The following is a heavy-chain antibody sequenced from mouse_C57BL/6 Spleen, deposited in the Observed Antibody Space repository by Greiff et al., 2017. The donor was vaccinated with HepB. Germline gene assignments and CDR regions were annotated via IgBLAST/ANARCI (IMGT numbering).Heavy chain of an antibody. Sequence: VQLQQPGAELVKPGASVKLSCKASGYTFTSYWMQWVKQRPGQGLEWIGEIDPSDSYTNYNQKFKGKATLTVDTSSSTAYMQLSSLTSEDSAVYYCARRGTTVDWGQGTTLTVSS. CDR3: ARRGTTVD. D-gene: IGHD1-1*01. CDR1: GYTFTSYW. J-gene: IGHJ2*01. V-gene: IGHV1-50*01. CDR2: IDPSDSYT.